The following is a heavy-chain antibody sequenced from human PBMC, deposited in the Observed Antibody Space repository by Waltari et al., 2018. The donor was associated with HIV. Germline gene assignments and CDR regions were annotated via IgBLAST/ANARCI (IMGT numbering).Heavy chain of an antibody. CDR3: AKGHYGGNSEYFQH. Sequence: EVQLVESGGNLVQPGRSLRLSCVASGFTLHYDAMHWVRQAPGKGLEWVSGIRWNSGNIDYADSVRGRFTISRDSTNNSLYLQMNSLRAEDTALYYCAKGHYGGNSEYFQHWGQGTLVTVSS. CDR2: IRWNSGNI. V-gene: IGHV3-9*01. J-gene: IGHJ1*01. D-gene: IGHD4-17*01. CDR1: GFTLHYDA.